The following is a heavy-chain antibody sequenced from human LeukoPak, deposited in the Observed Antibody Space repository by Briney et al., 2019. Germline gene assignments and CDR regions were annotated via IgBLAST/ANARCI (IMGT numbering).Heavy chain of an antibody. CDR3: ARDDRPSGHDFDY. V-gene: IGHV3-49*03. J-gene: IGHJ4*02. CDR2: IRSKADGGTT. Sequence: PGGSLRLSCTASGFTFRDYNINWFRQAPGRGLEWVGFIRSKADGGTTEYAASVKGRFTISRDDSKNAAYLQINNLRAEDTALYYCARDDRPSGHDFDYWGQGTLVTVSS. CDR1: GFTFRDYN. D-gene: IGHD6-6*01.